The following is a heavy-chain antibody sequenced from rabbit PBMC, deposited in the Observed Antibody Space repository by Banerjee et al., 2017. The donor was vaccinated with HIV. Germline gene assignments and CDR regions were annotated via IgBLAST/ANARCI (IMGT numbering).Heavy chain of an antibody. CDR2: INTSSGNT. CDR1: AFSFSNKYV. D-gene: IGHD4-1*01. Sequence: QQQLEESGGGLVKPGGTLTLTCTASAFSFSNKYVMCWVRQAPGKGLEWIACINTSSGNTVYASWAKGRFTISKTSWTTVPLQMTSLTAADTATYFCARDLAGAIGWNFNLWGPGTLVTVS. CDR3: ARDLAGAIGWNFNL. V-gene: IGHV1S45*01. J-gene: IGHJ4*01.